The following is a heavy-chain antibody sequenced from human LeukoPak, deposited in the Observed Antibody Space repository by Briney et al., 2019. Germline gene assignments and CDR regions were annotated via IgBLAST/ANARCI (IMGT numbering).Heavy chain of an antibody. J-gene: IGHJ4*02. CDR3: AKGAGMGWFDY. Sequence: GGSLRLSCAASGFTFSSYGMHWVRQAPGKGLEWVSYITSSSTIIYYADSVKGRFTISRDNAKNSLYLQMNSLRAEDTAVYYCAKGAGMGWFDYWGQGTLVTVSS. CDR1: GFTFSSYG. CDR2: ITSSSTII. V-gene: IGHV3-48*01.